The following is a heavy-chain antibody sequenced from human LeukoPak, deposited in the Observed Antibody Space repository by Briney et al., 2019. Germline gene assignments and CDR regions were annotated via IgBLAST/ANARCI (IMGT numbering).Heavy chain of an antibody. J-gene: IGHJ4*02. CDR2: MNPNSGNT. Sequence: APVKVSCKASGYTFTSYDINWVRQATGQGLEWMGWMNPNSGNTGYAQKFQGRVTITRNTSISTAYMELSSLRSEDTAVYYCARSVGYSRSDYWGQGTLVTVSS. V-gene: IGHV1-8*03. D-gene: IGHD6-13*01. CDR3: ARSVGYSRSDY. CDR1: GYTFTSYD.